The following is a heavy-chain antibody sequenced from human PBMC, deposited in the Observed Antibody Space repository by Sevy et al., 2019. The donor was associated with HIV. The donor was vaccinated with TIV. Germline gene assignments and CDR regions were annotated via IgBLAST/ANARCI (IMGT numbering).Heavy chain of an antibody. CDR2: FDPEDGET. D-gene: IGHD3-22*01. V-gene: IGHV1-24*01. CDR1: GYTLTELS. J-gene: IGHJ4*02. CDR3: ATFSRYYDSSGYPY. Sequence: ASVKVSCKVSGYTLTELSMHWVRQAPGKGLEWMGGFDPEDGETIYAQKFQGRVTMTEDTSTDTAYMELSSLRSEDTAVYYCATFSRYYDSSGYPYWGQGTLVTVSS.